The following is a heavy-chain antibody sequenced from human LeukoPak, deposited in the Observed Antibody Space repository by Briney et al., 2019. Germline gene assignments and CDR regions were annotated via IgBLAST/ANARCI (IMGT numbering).Heavy chain of an antibody. D-gene: IGHD6-19*01. V-gene: IGHV4-34*01. CDR2: INHSGST. CDR3: ARLVQGSGYDSAVAGTYYFDY. J-gene: IGHJ4*02. CDR1: GGSFSGYY. Sequence: SETLSLTCAVYGGSFSGYYWSWNRQPPGKGLEWIGEINHSGSTNYNPSLKSRVTISVDTSKNQFSLKLSSVTAADTAVYYCARLVQGSGYDSAVAGTYYFDYWGQGTLVTVSS.